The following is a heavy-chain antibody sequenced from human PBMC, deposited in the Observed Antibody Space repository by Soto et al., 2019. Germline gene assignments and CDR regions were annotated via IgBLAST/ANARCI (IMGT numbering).Heavy chain of an antibody. CDR3: ARGRTYYYDSSGSTIPDN. CDR1: GGTLSSYA. J-gene: IGHJ4*02. V-gene: IGHV1-69*01. CDR2: IIPIFGTA. D-gene: IGHD3-22*01. Sequence: QVQLVQSGAEVKKPGSSVKVSCKASGGTLSSYAISWVRQAPGQGLEWMGGIIPIFGTANYAQKFQGRVTITADESTSTAYMELSSLRSEDTAVYYCARGRTYYYDSSGSTIPDNWGQGTLVTVSS.